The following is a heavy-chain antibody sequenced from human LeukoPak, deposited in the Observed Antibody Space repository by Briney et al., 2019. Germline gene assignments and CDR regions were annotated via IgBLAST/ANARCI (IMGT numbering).Heavy chain of an antibody. CDR1: GGSISSYY. CDR2: IYYSGST. D-gene: IGHD6-13*01. CDR3: AREGSKAPPR. Sequence: PPETLSLTCTVSGGSISSYYWSWIRQPPGKGLEWIGYIYYSGSTNYNPSLKSRVTISVDTSKNQFSLKLSSVTAADTAVYYCAREGSKAPPRWGQGTLVTVSS. J-gene: IGHJ4*02. V-gene: IGHV4-59*01.